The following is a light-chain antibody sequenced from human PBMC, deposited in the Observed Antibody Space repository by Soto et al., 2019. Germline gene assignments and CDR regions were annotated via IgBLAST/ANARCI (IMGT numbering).Light chain of an antibody. CDR3: CSYAGSPRYV. CDR2: DVS. J-gene: IGLJ1*01. V-gene: IGLV2-11*01. Sequence: QSALTQPRSVSGSPGQSVTISCTGTSSDVGTYNYVSWYQQHPGKAPKVMIYDVSERPSGVPDRFSGSTSGNTASLTISGLQAEDEADYYCCSYAGSPRYVFGTGTKLTVL. CDR1: SSDVGTYNY.